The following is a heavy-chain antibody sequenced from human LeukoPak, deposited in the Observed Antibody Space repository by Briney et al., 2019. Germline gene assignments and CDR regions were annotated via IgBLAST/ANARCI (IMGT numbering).Heavy chain of an antibody. CDR2: IYHSGST. D-gene: IGHD3-10*01. CDR3: ARGITMVRGVDFNWFDP. Sequence: PSETLSLTCAVSGGSISSGGYSWGWIRQPPGRGLEWIGYIYHSGSTYYNPSLKSRVTISVDRSKNQFPLKLSSVAAADPAVYYCARGITMVRGVDFNWFDPWGQGTLVTVSS. CDR1: GGSISSGGYS. V-gene: IGHV4-30-2*01. J-gene: IGHJ5*02.